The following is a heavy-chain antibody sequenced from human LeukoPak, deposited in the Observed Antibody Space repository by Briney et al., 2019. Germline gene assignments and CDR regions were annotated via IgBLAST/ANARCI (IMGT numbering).Heavy chain of an antibody. J-gene: IGHJ4*02. CDR1: GFIFDDYV. V-gene: IGHV3-9*01. Sequence: GRSLRLSCAASGFIFDDYVMHWVRQAPGKGLEWVSGISWNSDSMGYADSVKGRFTISRDNAKNSLYLQINSLRAADTAFYYCAKGKGGISYFDFWGQGTLVTVSS. CDR2: ISWNSDSM. D-gene: IGHD3-16*01. CDR3: AKGKGGISYFDF.